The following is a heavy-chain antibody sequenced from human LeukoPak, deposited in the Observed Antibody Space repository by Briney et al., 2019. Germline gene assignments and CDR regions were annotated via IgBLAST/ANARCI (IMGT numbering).Heavy chain of an antibody. CDR1: GGSVGSSNYF. V-gene: IGHV4-61*01. CDR2: IYYSGRT. CDR3: ARDVGYSTSW. J-gene: IGHJ4*02. Sequence: SETPSLTCTVSGGSVGSSNYFWSWIRPPPGKGLEWIGYIYYSGRTNYNPSLKSRVAISVDTSKNQFSLKLSSVTAADTAVYYCARDVGYSTSWWGQGTLVTVSS. D-gene: IGHD6-13*01.